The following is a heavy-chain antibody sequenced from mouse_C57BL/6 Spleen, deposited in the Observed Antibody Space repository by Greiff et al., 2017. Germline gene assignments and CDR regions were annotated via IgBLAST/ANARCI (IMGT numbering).Heavy chain of an antibody. CDR2: INPYNGDT. Sequence: VQLQQSGPELVKPGDSVQISCKASGYSFTGYFMNWVMQSHGKSLEWIGRINPYNGDTFYNPKFKGKATLTVDKSSSTAHMELRSLTSEDYAVYYCARGDYDWFAYWGQGTLVTVSA. CDR3: ARGDYDWFAY. V-gene: IGHV1-20*01. J-gene: IGHJ3*01. CDR1: GYSFTGYF. D-gene: IGHD2-4*01.